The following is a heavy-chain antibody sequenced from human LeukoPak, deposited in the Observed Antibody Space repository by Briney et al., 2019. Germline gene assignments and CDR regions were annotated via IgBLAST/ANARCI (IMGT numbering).Heavy chain of an antibody. D-gene: IGHD3-10*01. J-gene: IGHJ4*02. CDR1: GFTFSSYW. Sequence: PGGSLRLSCAASGFTFSSYWMSWVRQAPGKGLEWVANIKQDGSEKYYVDSVKGRFTISRDNAKNSLYLQMNSLSAEDTAVYYCARVIDSGSYYSDYWGQGTLVTVSS. CDR3: ARVIDSGSYYSDY. V-gene: IGHV3-7*04. CDR2: IKQDGSEK.